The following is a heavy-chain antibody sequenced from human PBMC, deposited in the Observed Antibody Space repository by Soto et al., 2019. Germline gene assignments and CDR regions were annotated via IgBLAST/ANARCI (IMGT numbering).Heavy chain of an antibody. J-gene: IGHJ4*02. CDR2: INHSGST. CDR1: GFTFSTYW. CDR3: ARASIAAAGYVDY. V-gene: IGHV4-34*01. D-gene: IGHD6-13*01. Sequence: PGGSLRLSCAASGFTFSTYWMSWIRQPPGKGLEWIGEINHSGSTNYNPSLKSRVTISVDTSKNQFSLKLSSVTAADTAVYYCARASIAAAGYVDYWGQGTLVTVSS.